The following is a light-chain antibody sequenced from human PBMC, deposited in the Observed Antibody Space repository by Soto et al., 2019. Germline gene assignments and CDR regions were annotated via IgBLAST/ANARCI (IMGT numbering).Light chain of an antibody. V-gene: IGLV2-14*01. J-gene: IGLJ2*01. Sequence: QSALTQPASVSGSPGQSITISCTGTSSDVGRYNYVSWYQQYPGKAPKLIIFEVSIRPSGVSNRFSGSKSGTTASLTISGLQIEDEADYYCASYTRRTSVVFGGGTKLTVL. CDR2: EVS. CDR1: SSDVGRYNY. CDR3: ASYTRRTSVV.